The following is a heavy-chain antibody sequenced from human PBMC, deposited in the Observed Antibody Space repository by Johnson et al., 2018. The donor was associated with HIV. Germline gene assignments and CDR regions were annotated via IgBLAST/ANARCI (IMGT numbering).Heavy chain of an antibody. D-gene: IGHD2-15*01. J-gene: IGHJ3*02. CDR1: GFTFSSYG. Sequence: VQLVESGGGVVQPGRSLRLSCAASGFTFSSYGMHWVRQAPGKGLEWVAVISYYGSDKYYADSVKGRFTISRDNSKNTLFLQMNSLRAEDTAVYYCAKERWVGVGHAFDIWGQGTMVTVSS. CDR2: ISYYGSDK. V-gene: IGHV3-33*05. CDR3: AKERWVGVGHAFDI.